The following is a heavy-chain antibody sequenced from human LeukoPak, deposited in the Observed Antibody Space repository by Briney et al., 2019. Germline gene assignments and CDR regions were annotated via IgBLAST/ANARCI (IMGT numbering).Heavy chain of an antibody. CDR3: ARGAVRRVILGYYMDV. V-gene: IGHV1-8*03. CDR2: MNPYNGNT. Sequence: ASVKVSCKASGYTFTDYYMHWVRQATGQGLEWMGWMNPYNGNTGYAQKLQGRVTITRNTSITTAYMELSSLRSEGTAVYCCARGAVRRVILGYYMDVWGKGTTVTVSS. D-gene: IGHD3-10*01. CDR1: GYTFTDYY. J-gene: IGHJ6*03.